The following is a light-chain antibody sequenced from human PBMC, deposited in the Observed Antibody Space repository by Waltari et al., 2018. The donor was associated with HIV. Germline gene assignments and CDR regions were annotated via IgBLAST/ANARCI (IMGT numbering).Light chain of an antibody. CDR3: LLYYSGPRV. Sequence: QAVVTQEPSLTVSPGGTVTLTCGSNTGAVTSGHYPSWLQQKPGQAPMTLIFATNKRHSWTPARFSGSLLEGKAALTLSGAQPEDDADYYCLLYYSGPRVFGGGTKLTVL. J-gene: IGLJ3*02. CDR2: ATN. V-gene: IGLV7-46*01. CDR1: TGAVTSGHY.